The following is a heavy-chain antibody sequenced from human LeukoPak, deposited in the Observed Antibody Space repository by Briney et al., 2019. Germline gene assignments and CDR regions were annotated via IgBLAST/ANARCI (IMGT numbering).Heavy chain of an antibody. Sequence: GAPVKVSCKTSGYLFTGFYIHWVRQVPGQGLEWMGWINPNSGDTKSAPKFQGRVAMTRVTSINTAYMEMSGLTPDDTAIYYCAKRGGALSHWGQGTPVTVTS. D-gene: IGHD2-21*01. CDR3: AKRGGALSH. CDR1: GYLFTGFY. V-gene: IGHV1-2*02. J-gene: IGHJ4*02. CDR2: INPNSGDT.